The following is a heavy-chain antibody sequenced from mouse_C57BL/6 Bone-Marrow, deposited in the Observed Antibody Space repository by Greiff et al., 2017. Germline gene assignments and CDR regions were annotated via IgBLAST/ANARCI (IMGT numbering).Heavy chain of an antibody. Sequence: EVQLQQSGPGLVKPSQSLSLTCSVTGYSITSGYYWNWIRQFPGNKLEWMGYISYDGSNNYNPPLKNRITFTRDTSKNPFFLKLNSVTTEDTAPYYCARREMKWLSQVFACWGQGTLVTVSA. V-gene: IGHV3-6*01. D-gene: IGHD2-2*01. CDR1: GYSITSGYY. J-gene: IGHJ3*01. CDR2: ISYDGSN. CDR3: ARREMKWLSQVFAC.